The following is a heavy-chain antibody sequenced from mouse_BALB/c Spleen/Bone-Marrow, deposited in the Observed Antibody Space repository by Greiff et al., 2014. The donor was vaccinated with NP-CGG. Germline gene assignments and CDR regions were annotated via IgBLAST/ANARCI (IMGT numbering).Heavy chain of an antibody. CDR3: ARYWDTY. J-gene: IGHJ3*01. V-gene: IGHV1-7*01. Sequence: VQLQQSGAELAKPGASVKMSCKASDHTLTTYWMHWAKQRPGQGLEWIGYIDPRTGYTEYNQKFKDKATLTADKSSNIAYMQLTSLTSEDSAVYYCARYWDTYWGQGTLVTVSA. CDR2: IDPRTGYT. D-gene: IGHD3-3*01. CDR1: DHTLTTYW.